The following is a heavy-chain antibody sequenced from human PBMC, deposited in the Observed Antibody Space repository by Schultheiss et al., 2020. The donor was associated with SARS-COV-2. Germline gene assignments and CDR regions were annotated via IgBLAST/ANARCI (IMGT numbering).Heavy chain of an antibody. V-gene: IGHV3-9*01. D-gene: IGHD1-14*01. CDR2: ISWNSGSI. Sequence: GGSLRLSCAASGFTFDDYAMHWVRQAPGKGLEWVSGISWNSGSIGYADSVKGRFTISRDNAKNSLYLQMNSLRAEDTAVYYCARGDKAGQGYFDYWGQGTLVTVSS. J-gene: IGHJ4*02. CDR3: ARGDKAGQGYFDY. CDR1: GFTFDDYA.